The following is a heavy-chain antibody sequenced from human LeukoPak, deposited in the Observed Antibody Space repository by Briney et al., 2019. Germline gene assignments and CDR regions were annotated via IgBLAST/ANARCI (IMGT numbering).Heavy chain of an antibody. CDR2: MNPNSGNT. CDR3: AKKMWGALRYNWFDP. J-gene: IGHJ5*02. V-gene: IGHV1-8*01. CDR1: GYTLPSYE. Sequence: ASVTVSGKASGYTLPSYEVYRLRRATGQEQKWMGWMNPNSGNTGYAQKFQGRVTMTRNTSISTAYIELSSLRSEDTAVYYCAKKMWGALRYNWFDPWGQGTLVTVSS. D-gene: IGHD5-12*01.